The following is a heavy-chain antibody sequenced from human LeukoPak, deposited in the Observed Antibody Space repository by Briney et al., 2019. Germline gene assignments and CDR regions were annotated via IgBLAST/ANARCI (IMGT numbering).Heavy chain of an antibody. CDR2: ISWNSGSI. Sequence: GRSLRLSCAASGFTFDDYAMHWVRQAPGKGLEWVSGISWNSGSIGYADSVKGRFTISRDNAKNSLYLQMNSLRAEDTAVYYCARAPSTVSPHYWGQGTLVTVSS. V-gene: IGHV3-9*01. J-gene: IGHJ4*02. D-gene: IGHD4-11*01. CDR1: GFTFDDYA. CDR3: ARAPSTVSPHY.